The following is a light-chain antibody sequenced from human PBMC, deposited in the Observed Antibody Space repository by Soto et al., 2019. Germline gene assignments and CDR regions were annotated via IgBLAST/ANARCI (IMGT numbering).Light chain of an antibody. CDR1: QSVSSN. CDR2: GAS. V-gene: IGKV3-15*01. CDR3: QQYNNWRGT. J-gene: IGKJ1*01. Sequence: EIVMTQSPATVSVSPGERATLSCRASQSVSSNLAWYQQKPGQAPRLLIYGASTRATGIPARFSGSGSGTEFTLTISSLQSEDFAVYYCQQYNNWRGTFGQGTKVEIK.